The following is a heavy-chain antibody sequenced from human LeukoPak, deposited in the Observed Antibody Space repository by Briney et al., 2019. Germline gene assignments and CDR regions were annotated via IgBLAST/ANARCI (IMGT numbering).Heavy chain of an antibody. J-gene: IGHJ2*01. CDR3: ARESRGCYFDL. CDR2: IDPSDSQT. V-gene: IGHV5-10-1*01. D-gene: IGHD3-16*01. CDR1: GYSFTNYW. Sequence: GESLKISWLGSGYSFTNYWISWVRQMPGKGLEWGGRIDPSDSQTYYSPSFQGHVTISADESINTAYVQWSSLRASDTAVYYCARESRGCYFDLWGRGTLVTVSS.